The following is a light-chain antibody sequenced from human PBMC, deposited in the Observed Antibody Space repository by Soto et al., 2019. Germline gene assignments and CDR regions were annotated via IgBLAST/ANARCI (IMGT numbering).Light chain of an antibody. CDR1: QTVNNY. J-gene: IGKJ4*01. Sequence: EIVMTQSPATLSVFPGERATLSCRASQTVNNYLAWYQQKPGQAPRLLIYGVSTRATGIPARFSGSGSWTEFTHAINSLQPEDSAVYYCQQHNGWPLTFGAGTKVEIK. CDR3: QQHNGWPLT. CDR2: GVS. V-gene: IGKV3-15*01.